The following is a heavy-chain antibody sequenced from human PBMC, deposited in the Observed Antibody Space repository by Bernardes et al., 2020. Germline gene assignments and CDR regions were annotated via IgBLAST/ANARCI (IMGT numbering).Heavy chain of an antibody. CDR3: ARVPVTIILSVPIVGGFEN. V-gene: IGHV4-31*03. Sequence: SETLSLTCTVSGDSISSGGSYWSWIRQGPEKGLEWIGYIYYSGNTYYNPSLKNRVTLSLDTSKNQFSLNLTSVTAADTAVYYCARVPVTIILSVPIVGGFENWGQGTLVTVSS. J-gene: IGHJ4*02. CDR1: GDSISSGGSY. D-gene: IGHD2-21*01. CDR2: IYYSGNT.